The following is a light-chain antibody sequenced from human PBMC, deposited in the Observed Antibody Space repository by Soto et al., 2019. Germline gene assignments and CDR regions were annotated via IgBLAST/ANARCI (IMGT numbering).Light chain of an antibody. CDR3: QQYGSSPWT. CDR1: QTIRSNY. CDR2: GAS. J-gene: IGKJ1*01. Sequence: ETVLTQSPGTLSLSPGERATLSCRASQTIRSNYLAWYRQTPGQAPRLLIYGASNRATGIADRFSGSGSGTDFTLIISGLELEDFSLYYCQQYGSSPWTFGQGTKVEIK. V-gene: IGKV3-20*01.